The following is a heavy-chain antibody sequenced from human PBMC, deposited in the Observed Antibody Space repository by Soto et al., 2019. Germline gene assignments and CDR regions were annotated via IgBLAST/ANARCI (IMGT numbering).Heavy chain of an antibody. D-gene: IGHD4-17*01. J-gene: IGHJ5*02. CDR2: IYYSGST. Sequence: SVTMSHTYTVLYGSSRSHCGRCIRQPPGKGLEWIGYIYYSGSTNYNPSLKSRVTISVDTSKNQFSLKLSSVTAADTSLYYCARTYYVAYDFDPCGQGTLLT. V-gene: IGHV4-59*08. CDR1: YGSSRSHC. CDR3: ARTYYVAYDFDP.